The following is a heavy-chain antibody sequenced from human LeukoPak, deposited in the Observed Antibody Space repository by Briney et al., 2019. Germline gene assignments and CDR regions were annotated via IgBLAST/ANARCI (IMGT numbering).Heavy chain of an antibody. J-gene: IGHJ4*02. CDR1: GFTFSNFG. CDR3: AKGDYYDLDY. Sequence: GGSLRLSCTASGFTFSNFGMNWVRQAPGKGLEWVSIITSGVGVTYYADSVKGRFTISRDNSRNTLYLQMNSLRTEDTAVYYCAKGDYYDLDYWGQGTLVTVSS. D-gene: IGHD3-22*01. V-gene: IGHV3-23*01. CDR2: ITSGVGVT.